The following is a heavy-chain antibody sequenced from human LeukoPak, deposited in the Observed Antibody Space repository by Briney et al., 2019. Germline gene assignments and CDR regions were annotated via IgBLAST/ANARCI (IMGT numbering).Heavy chain of an antibody. CDR3: ARDNGSGSYYRAGGYYYYGMDV. J-gene: IGHJ6*04. CDR1: GGSISSYY. Sequence: SETLSLTCTVSGGSISSYYWSWIRQPPGKGLEWIGYIYYSGSTNYNPSLKSRVTISVDTSKNQFSPKLSSVTAADTAVYYCARDNGSGSYYRAGGYYYYGMDVWGKGTTVTVSS. D-gene: IGHD3-10*01. V-gene: IGHV4-59*01. CDR2: IYYSGST.